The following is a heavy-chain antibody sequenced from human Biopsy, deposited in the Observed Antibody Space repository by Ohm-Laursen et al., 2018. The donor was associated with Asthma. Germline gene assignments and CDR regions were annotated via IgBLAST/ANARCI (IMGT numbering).Heavy chain of an antibody. CDR1: GGSISSDY. D-gene: IGHD5-18*01. Sequence: SDTLSLTCTVSGGSISSDYWSWLRQSPGKGLEWIGYIHNSGNTNYNPSLKSRVTISLDTSKNHFSLRLGFVTAADTAVYFCARGQGRGIQLWSLDPWGQGILVTVSS. V-gene: IGHV4-59*07. CDR3: ARGQGRGIQLWSLDP. CDR2: IHNSGNT. J-gene: IGHJ5*02.